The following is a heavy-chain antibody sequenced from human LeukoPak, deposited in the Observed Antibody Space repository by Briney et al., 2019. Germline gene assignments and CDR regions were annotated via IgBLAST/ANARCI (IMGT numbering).Heavy chain of an antibody. Sequence: SETLSLTCTVSGGSISRYYWSWIRQPPGKGLEWIRYICTSGSTNYNPSLKSRVTISVDTSKNQFSLKLSSVTAADTAVYYCAGSYGDPYYFDYWGQGNLVTVSS. CDR1: GGSISRYY. CDR2: ICTSGST. V-gene: IGHV4-4*09. J-gene: IGHJ4*02. D-gene: IGHD4-17*01. CDR3: AGSYGDPYYFDY.